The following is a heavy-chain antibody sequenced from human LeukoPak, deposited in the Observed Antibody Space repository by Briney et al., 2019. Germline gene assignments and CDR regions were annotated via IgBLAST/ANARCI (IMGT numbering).Heavy chain of an antibody. CDR3: ARGGGYDILTGYSPDAFDI. V-gene: IGHV1-69*05. CDR2: IIPIFGTA. J-gene: IGHJ3*02. Sequence: ASVKVSCKASGGTFSSYAISWVRQAPGQGLEWMGGIIPIFGTANYAQKFQGRVTITTDESTSTAYMELSSLRSEDTAVYYCARGGGYDILTGYSPDAFDIWGQGTMVTVSS. CDR1: GGTFSSYA. D-gene: IGHD3-9*01.